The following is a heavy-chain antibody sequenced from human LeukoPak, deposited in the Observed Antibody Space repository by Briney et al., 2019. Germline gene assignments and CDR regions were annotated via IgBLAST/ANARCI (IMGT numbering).Heavy chain of an antibody. Sequence: VASVKVSCKASGYTFTSYGISWVRQAPGQGLEWMGWISVYNGNTNYAQKLQGRVTMTTDTSTSTAYMELRSLRSDDTAVYYCARDPHVGLWFGDNLLDYWGQGTLVTVSS. D-gene: IGHD3-10*01. CDR2: ISVYNGNT. V-gene: IGHV1-18*01. CDR1: GYTFTSYG. CDR3: ARDPHVGLWFGDNLLDY. J-gene: IGHJ4*02.